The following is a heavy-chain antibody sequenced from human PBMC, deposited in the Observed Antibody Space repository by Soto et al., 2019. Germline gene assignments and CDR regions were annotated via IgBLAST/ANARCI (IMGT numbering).Heavy chain of an antibody. CDR2: VSAYNGNT. Sequence: SVQASCTASGYPFTSYGISWVRQAPGQGLEWMGWVSAYNGNTNYAQKLQGRVTMTTDTSTSTAYMELRSLRSDDTAVYYCARVHRVCSSTSFYPLWYSYYVMDVCGQGTSVTLAS. CDR1: GYPFTSYG. CDR3: ARVHRVCSSTSFYPLWYSYYVMDV. D-gene: IGHD2-2*01. J-gene: IGHJ6*02. V-gene: IGHV1-18*01.